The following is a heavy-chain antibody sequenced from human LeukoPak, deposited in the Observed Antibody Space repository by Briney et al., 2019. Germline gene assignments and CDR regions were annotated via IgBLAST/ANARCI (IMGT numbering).Heavy chain of an antibody. CDR3: ARGGRGYDILTGYYKGRPRNWFDP. V-gene: IGHV4-34*01. CDR2: INHSGST. J-gene: IGHJ5*02. D-gene: IGHD3-9*01. CDR1: GGSFSGYY. Sequence: ASETLSLTCAVYGGSFSGYYWSWIRQPPGKGLEWIGEINHSGSTNYNPSLKSRVTISVDTSKNQFSLKLSSVTAAGTAVYYCARGGRGYDILTGYYKGRPRNWFDPWGQGTLVTVSS.